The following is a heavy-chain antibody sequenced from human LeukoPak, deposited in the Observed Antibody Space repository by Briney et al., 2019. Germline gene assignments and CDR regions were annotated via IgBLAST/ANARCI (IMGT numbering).Heavy chain of an antibody. V-gene: IGHV4-31*03. D-gene: IGHD5/OR15-5a*01. CDR1: GGSISSGGHY. CDR3: ARGTLRLFDY. Sequence: SQTLSLTCTVSGGSISSGGHYWSWIRQHPAKGLEWIGYIYYSGSAYYNPSLESRVTISIDTSKNQFSLKLTSVTAADTAVYFCARGTLRLFDYWGQGTLVTVS. CDR2: IYYSGSA. J-gene: IGHJ4*02.